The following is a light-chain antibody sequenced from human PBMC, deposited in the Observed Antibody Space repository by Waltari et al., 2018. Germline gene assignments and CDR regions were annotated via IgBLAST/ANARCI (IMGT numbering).Light chain of an antibody. J-gene: IGKJ4*01. V-gene: IGKV4-1*01. CDR3: QQYYSKPLT. CDR2: WAS. CDR1: QSVLYSSNNKNY. Sequence: DIVMTQSPDSLAVSLGDGATINCKSSQSVLYSSNNKNYLAWYQQKPGQPPKLLIYWASTRESGVPDRFSGSGSETDFTLTISSLQAEDVAVYYCQQYYSKPLTFGGGTKVEIK.